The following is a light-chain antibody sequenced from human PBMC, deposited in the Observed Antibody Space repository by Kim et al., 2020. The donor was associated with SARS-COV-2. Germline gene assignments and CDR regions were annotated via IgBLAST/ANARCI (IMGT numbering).Light chain of an antibody. CDR1: QSVITY. CDR3: QQSYSSLYT. V-gene: IGKV1-39*01. CDR2: RGF. J-gene: IGKJ2*01. Sequence: AAVGDRVTLTCRARQSVITYLNLYQQKPGKAPKLLISRGFDLQSGVPSRFSGSGSGTEFTLTINSLQPEDTGIYHCQQSYSSLYTFGQGTKLEI.